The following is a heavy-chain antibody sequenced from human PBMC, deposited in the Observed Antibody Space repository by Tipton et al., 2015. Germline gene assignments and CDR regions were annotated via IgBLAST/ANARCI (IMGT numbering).Heavy chain of an antibody. CDR2: ISNSGNT. CDR1: GFTFTSYA. V-gene: IGHV4-59*01. D-gene: IGHD3-3*01. Sequence: LRLSCAASGFTFTSYAMTWIRQPPGKGLEWIGYISNSGNTKQNPSLKSRVTISVDTSKNQFSLKLSSVTAADTAVYYCARDWIDFWSGNKGDYGMDVWGQGTTVTVPS. CDR3: ARDWIDFWSGNKGDYGMDV. J-gene: IGHJ6*02.